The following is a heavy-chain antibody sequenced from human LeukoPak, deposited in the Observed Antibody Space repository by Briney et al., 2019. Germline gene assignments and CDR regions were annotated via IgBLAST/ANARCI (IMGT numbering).Heavy chain of an antibody. CDR2: IYTSGST. J-gene: IGHJ4*02. Sequence: SETLSLTCTVSGDSISSGNYYWTWIRQPAGKGLEWIGRIYTSGSTNYNPSLKSRVTISVDTSKNQFSLKLSSVTAADTAVYYCARLLLRYFDWLDYWGQGTLVTVSS. D-gene: IGHD3-9*01. CDR3: ARLLLRYFDWLDY. CDR1: GDSISSGNYY. V-gene: IGHV4-61*02.